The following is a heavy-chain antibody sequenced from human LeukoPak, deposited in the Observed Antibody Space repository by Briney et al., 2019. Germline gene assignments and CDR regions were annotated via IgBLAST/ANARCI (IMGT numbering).Heavy chain of an antibody. CDR3: ATTHSISDY. Sequence: ASVKVSCKVSGYTLTELSIHWVRQAPGKGLEWMGGFNPENKETIYAEKFQGRVTMTEDTSTDTAYMEMNSLRSEDTAVYYCATTHSISDYWGQGTLVTVSP. J-gene: IGHJ4*02. CDR1: GYTLTELS. V-gene: IGHV1-24*01. D-gene: IGHD2-21*01. CDR2: FNPENKET.